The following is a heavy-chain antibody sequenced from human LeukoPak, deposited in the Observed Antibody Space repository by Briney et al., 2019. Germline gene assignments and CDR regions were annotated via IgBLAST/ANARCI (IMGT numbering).Heavy chain of an antibody. V-gene: IGHV3-33*06. D-gene: IGHD5-18*01. CDR1: GFTFSSYG. CDR3: VKGGGYTDAFDI. J-gene: IGHJ3*02. CDR2: IWYDGSNI. Sequence: GGSLRLSCAASGFTFSSYGMHWVRQAPGKGLEWLAVIWYDGSNIYYADSVKGRFAISRDNSKNTLYLLLNSLRAEDTAVYYCVKGGGYTDAFDIWGQGTMVTVSS.